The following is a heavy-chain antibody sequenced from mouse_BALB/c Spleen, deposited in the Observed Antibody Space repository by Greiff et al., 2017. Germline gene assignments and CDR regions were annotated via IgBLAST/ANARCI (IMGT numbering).Heavy chain of an antibody. CDR1: GFPLTSYG. Sequence: QRVESGPGLVAPSQSLSITCTVPGFPLTSYGVSWVRQPPGKGLEWLGVIWGDGSTNYHSALISRLSISKDNSKSQVFLKLNSLQTDDTATYYCAKDSITTVVPDWYFDVWGAGTTVTVSS. V-gene: IGHV2-3*01. CDR3: AKDSITTVVPDWYFDV. CDR2: IWGDGST. D-gene: IGHD1-1*01. J-gene: IGHJ1*01.